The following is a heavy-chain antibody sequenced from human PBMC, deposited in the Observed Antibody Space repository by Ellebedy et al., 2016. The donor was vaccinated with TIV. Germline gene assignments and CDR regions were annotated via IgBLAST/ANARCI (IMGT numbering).Heavy chain of an antibody. J-gene: IGHJ4*02. CDR3: ARDPPADRTSTWG. CDR2: INKDGSEK. CDR1: GFTFSFYW. V-gene: IGHV3-7*01. D-gene: IGHD2-15*01. Sequence: GESLKISCAGSGFTFSFYWMSWVRQAPGKEPEWVANINKDGSEKFYVDSVKGRFTISRDNAKNSLYLQMNSLRAEDTAVYYCARDPPADRTSTWGWGQGTLVTVSS.